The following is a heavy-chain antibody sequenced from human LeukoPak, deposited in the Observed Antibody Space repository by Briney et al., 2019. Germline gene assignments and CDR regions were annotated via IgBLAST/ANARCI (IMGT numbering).Heavy chain of an antibody. J-gene: IGHJ1*01. Sequence: GGSLRLSCAASGFTFDDSTMHWVRQAPGEGLEWVSLISWDGGSTYYADSVKGRFTISRDNSKNSLYLQMNSLRTEDTALYYCAKDIRSSGPALYFQHWGQGTLVTVSS. CDR2: ISWDGGST. CDR1: GFTFDDST. V-gene: IGHV3-43*01. CDR3: AKDIRSSGPALYFQH. D-gene: IGHD3-22*01.